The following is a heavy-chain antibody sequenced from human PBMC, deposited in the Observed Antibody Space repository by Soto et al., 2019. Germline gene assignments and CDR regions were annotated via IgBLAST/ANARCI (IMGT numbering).Heavy chain of an antibody. J-gene: IGHJ4*02. V-gene: IGHV1-69*06. CDR2: IIPLFDAV. D-gene: IGHD3-22*01. Sequence: VSCKTSEGTFNNYAISWVRQAPGQGLEWMGGIIPLFDAVKYAQKFQGRVTITADKSTSTAYMELHTLTSEDTAVYYCARDDALRETSGYFYLDYWGQGTTVTVSS. CDR1: EGTFNNYA. CDR3: ARDDALRETSGYFYLDY.